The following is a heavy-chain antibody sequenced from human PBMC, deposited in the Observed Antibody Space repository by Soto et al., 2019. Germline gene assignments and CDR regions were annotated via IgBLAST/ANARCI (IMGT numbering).Heavy chain of an antibody. D-gene: IGHD3-3*01. V-gene: IGHV1-2*04. CDR3: ARIGRQTGHDFWSGSFSGPHAFDI. CDR2: INPNSGGT. CDR1: GYTFTSYY. Sequence: GASVKVSCRASGYTFTSYYMHWVRQAPGQGLEWMGWINPNSGGTNYAQKFQGWVTMTRDTSISTAYMELSRLRSDDTAVYYCARIGRQTGHDFWSGSFSGPHAFDIWGQGTMVTVTS. J-gene: IGHJ3*02.